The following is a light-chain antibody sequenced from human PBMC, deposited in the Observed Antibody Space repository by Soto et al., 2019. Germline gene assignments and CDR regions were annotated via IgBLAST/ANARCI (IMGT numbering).Light chain of an antibody. J-gene: IGKJ5*01. CDR2: GAS. CDR1: QSVSSKY. Sequence: IVLTQSPGTLYLSPGERVTLSCRASQSVSSKYLAWYQQKPCQAPRLVIYGASSSATGIPDKFSVSVSGTDFTLTISRLEPEDVAVYDCQQQGGSTITFCQGTRLEI. V-gene: IGKV3-20*01. CDR3: QQQGGSTIT.